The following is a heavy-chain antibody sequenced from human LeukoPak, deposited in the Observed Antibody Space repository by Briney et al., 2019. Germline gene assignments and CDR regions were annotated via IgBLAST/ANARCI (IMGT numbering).Heavy chain of an antibody. V-gene: IGHV1-18*01. Sequence: VASVKVSCKASGYTFTSYGISWVRQPPGQGLEWMGWISAYNGNTNYAQKLQGRVTMTTDTSTSTAYMELRSLRSDDTAVYYCARSLEGHYYDSSGPDAFDIWGQGTMVTVSS. D-gene: IGHD3-22*01. CDR3: ARSLEGHYYDSSGPDAFDI. CDR2: ISAYNGNT. J-gene: IGHJ3*02. CDR1: GYTFTSYG.